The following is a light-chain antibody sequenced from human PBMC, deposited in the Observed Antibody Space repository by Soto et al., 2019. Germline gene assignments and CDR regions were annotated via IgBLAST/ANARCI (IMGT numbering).Light chain of an antibody. CDR1: QGIGNF. V-gene: IGKV1-27*01. J-gene: IGKJ1*01. Sequence: DIQMTQSPSSLSASIGDRVTITCRPSQGIGNFLAWYQQKPGKSPKLLIYVASSLELGVPSRFSGSGSGADFTLIISGLQPEDVATYYCQKYDSAPWTFGQGTKVEIK. CDR2: VAS. CDR3: QKYDSAPWT.